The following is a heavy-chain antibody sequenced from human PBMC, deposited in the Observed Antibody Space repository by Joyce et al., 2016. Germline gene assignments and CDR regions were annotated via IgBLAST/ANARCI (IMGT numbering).Heavy chain of an antibody. CDR1: GFTFSSYR. CDR3: ARSSYTNGIFDY. V-gene: IGHV3-21*01. J-gene: IGHJ4*02. D-gene: IGHD2-8*01. Sequence: EVQLVESGGGLVKPGGSLRLSCAASGFTFSSYRMSWVRQAPGKGLEWVSSLSSSSSYIKYTDSVKGRLTISRDNAKNSLYLQMNSLRVEDTAVYYCARSSYTNGIFDYWGQGTLVTVSS. CDR2: LSSSSSYI.